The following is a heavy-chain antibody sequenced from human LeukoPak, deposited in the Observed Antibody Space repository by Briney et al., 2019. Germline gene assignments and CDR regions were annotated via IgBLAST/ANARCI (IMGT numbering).Heavy chain of an antibody. D-gene: IGHD4/OR15-4a*01. V-gene: IGHV3-15*01. CDR2: SISKTEGGTT. CDR3: TTDPNYGGSNWFDP. J-gene: IGHJ5*02. CDR1: GFTFSNAW. Sequence: TPGGSLRLSCAASGFTFSNAWMIWVRQAPGKGREWGGRSISKTEGGTTDYAAPVKGRFTISRDDSKNTLYLQMNSLKTEDTAVYYCTTDPNYGGSNWFDPWGQGTLVTVSS.